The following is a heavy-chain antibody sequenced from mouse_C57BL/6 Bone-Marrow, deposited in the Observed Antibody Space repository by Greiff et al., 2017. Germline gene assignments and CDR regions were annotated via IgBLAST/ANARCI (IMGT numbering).Heavy chain of an antibody. CDR3: ARGVLRTSYFDD. Sequence: VQLQQSGPELVKPGASVKISCKASGYAFSSSWMNWVKQRPGKGLEWIGRIYPGDGDTNYKGKFKGKATLTADKSSSPAYLQLSSLTSEDSAVYFCARGVLRTSYFDDWGQGTTLTVSS. D-gene: IGHD1-1*01. J-gene: IGHJ2*01. CDR2: IYPGDGDT. CDR1: GYAFSSSW. V-gene: IGHV1-82*01.